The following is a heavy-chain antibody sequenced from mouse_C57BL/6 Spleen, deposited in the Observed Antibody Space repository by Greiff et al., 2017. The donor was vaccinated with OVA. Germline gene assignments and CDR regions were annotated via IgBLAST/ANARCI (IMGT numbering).Heavy chain of an antibody. Sequence: EVQLQQSGPELVKPGASVKISCKASGYTFTDYYMNWVKQSHGKSLEWIGDINPNNGGTSYNQKFKGKATLTVDKSSSTAYMELRSLTSEDSAVYYCARYYSNYVGFAYWGQGTLVTVSA. D-gene: IGHD2-5*01. J-gene: IGHJ3*01. CDR3: ARYYSNYVGFAY. V-gene: IGHV1-26*01. CDR2: INPNNGGT. CDR1: GYTFTDYY.